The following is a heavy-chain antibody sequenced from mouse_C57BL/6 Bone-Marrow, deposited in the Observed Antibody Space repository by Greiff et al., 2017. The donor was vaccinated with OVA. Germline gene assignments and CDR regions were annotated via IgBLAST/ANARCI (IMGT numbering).Heavy chain of an antibody. Sequence: EVKLVESGGGLVQPGESLKLSCESNEYEFPSHDMSWVRKTPEKRLELVAAINSDGGSTYYPDTMERRFIISRDNTKKTLYLQMSSLRSEDTDLYYCARHLITTVGYYAMDYWGQGTSVTVSS. J-gene: IGHJ4*01. CDR3: ARHLITTVGYYAMDY. D-gene: IGHD1-1*01. CDR2: INSDGGST. CDR1: EYEFPSHD. V-gene: IGHV5-2*01.